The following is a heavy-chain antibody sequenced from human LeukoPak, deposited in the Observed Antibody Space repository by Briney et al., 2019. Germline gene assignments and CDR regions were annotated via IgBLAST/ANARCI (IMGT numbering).Heavy chain of an antibody. Sequence: ASVKVSCKVSGYTLTELSMHWVRQAPGKGLEWMGGFDPEDGETIYAQKFQGRVTMTEDTSTDTAYMELSSLRSEDTAVYYCATAYRTGPQWLVQSRQHSWFDPWGQGTLVTVSS. CDR2: FDPEDGET. J-gene: IGHJ5*02. CDR1: GYTLTELS. D-gene: IGHD6-19*01. V-gene: IGHV1-24*01. CDR3: ATAYRTGPQWLVQSRQHSWFDP.